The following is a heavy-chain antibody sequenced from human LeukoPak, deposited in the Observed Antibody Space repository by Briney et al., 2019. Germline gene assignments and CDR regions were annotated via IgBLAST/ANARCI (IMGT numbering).Heavy chain of an antibody. CDR1: GLTFSTHW. Sequence: QTGGSLRLSCAASGLTFSTHWMSWIRQAPGKGLEWVANIKQDGSEKYYVDSVKGRFTISRDNAKNSLYLQMNSLRAEDAAVYYCRYSSTSDDCWGQGTLVTVSS. D-gene: IGHD6-13*01. CDR3: RYSSTSDDC. J-gene: IGHJ4*02. CDR2: IKQDGSEK. V-gene: IGHV3-7*01.